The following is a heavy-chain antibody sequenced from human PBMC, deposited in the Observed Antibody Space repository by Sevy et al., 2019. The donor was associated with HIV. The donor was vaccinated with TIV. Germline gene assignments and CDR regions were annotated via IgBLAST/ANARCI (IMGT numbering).Heavy chain of an antibody. CDR1: GFPVSSNY. Sequence: GGSLRLSCAASGFPVSSNYMSWVRQAPGKGLEWVSVMYSDGSTYHADSVKGRFTISRDNSKNTLYLQMNSLRVEDTAVYYCARGKSGYGYGLDYWGPGTLVTDSS. CDR2: MYSDGST. V-gene: IGHV3-66*01. J-gene: IGHJ4*02. CDR3: ARGKSGYGYGLDY. D-gene: IGHD5-18*01.